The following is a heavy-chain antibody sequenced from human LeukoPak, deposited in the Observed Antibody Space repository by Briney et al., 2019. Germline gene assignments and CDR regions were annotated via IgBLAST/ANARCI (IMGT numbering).Heavy chain of an antibody. D-gene: IGHD4-17*01. V-gene: IGHV4-31*03. Sequence: SETLSLTCTVSGGSISSGGYYWSWIRQHPGTGLEWIGYIYYSGSTYYNPSLKSRVTISVDTSKNQFSLKLCSVTAADTAVYYCASSSGDYNWYFDLWGRGTLVTVSS. CDR2: IYYSGST. CDR1: GGSISSGGYY. CDR3: ASSSGDYNWYFDL. J-gene: IGHJ2*01.